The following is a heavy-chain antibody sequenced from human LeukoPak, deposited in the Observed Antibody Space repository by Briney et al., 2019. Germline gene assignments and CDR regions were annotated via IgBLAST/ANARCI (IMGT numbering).Heavy chain of an antibody. V-gene: IGHV6-1*01. CDR3: SRGDTMDV. J-gene: IGHJ6*02. CDR2: TYYRSKWYD. Sequence: SQTLSLTCAISGDSVSSNSTAWNWIRQSPSRGLEWLGRTYYRSKWYDDYAMSVQSRITINPDTSKNQFSLQLNSVTPEDTAVYYCSRGDTMDVWGQGTTVTVSS. CDR1: GDSVSSNSTA.